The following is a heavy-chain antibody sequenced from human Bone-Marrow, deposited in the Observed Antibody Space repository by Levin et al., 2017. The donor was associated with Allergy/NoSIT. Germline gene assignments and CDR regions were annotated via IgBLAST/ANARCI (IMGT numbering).Heavy chain of an antibody. CDR2: IKSKTDGGTT. CDR1: GFTFSNAW. J-gene: IGHJ4*02. Sequence: GGSLRLSCAASGFTFSNAWMSWVRQAPGKGLEWVGRIKSKTDGGTTDYAAPVKGRFTISRDDSKNTMYMKMKSLKTEDTAVYYCTTDREVRWIGGNFFDYWGQGTLVTVSS. D-gene: IGHD3-10*01. CDR3: TTDREVRWIGGNFFDY. V-gene: IGHV3-15*01.